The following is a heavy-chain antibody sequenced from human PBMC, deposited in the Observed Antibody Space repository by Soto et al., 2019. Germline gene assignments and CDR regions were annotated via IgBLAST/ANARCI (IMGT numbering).Heavy chain of an antibody. CDR3: ATSPGYTSGWEFDY. J-gene: IGHJ4*02. V-gene: IGHV1-18*01. D-gene: IGHD6-19*01. CDR2: ISPHNGNT. Sequence: ASVKVSCKASGYAFASYGINWVRQAPGQGLEWMGWISPHNGNTNYEQNLQGRVTMTTDTSTSTAFMDLRSLRSDDTAVYYCATSPGYTSGWEFDYWGQGTLVTVSS. CDR1: GYAFASYG.